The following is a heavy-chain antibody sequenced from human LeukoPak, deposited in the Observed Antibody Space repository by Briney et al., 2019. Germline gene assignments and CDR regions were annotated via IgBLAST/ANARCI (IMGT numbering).Heavy chain of an antibody. V-gene: IGHV3-7*03. J-gene: IGHJ4*02. CDR1: EFTFGTSL. CDR3: ATGRATSIY. Sequence: PGGSLRLSCAASEFTFGTSLMTWVRQAPGKGLEWVASVRPDGSEKTYVDSVRGRFTISRDNAKKSLYLQMNSLRAEDTAVYYCATGRATSIYWGQGTLVTVSS. CDR2: VRPDGSEK.